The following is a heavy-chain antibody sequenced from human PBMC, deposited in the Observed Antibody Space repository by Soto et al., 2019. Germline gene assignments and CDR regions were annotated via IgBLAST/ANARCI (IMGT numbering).Heavy chain of an antibody. J-gene: IGHJ6*02. D-gene: IGHD3-16*02. CDR3: ARKGVITFGGVIDYYYGMDV. CDR2: IIPIFGTA. Sequence: SVKVSCKASGGTFCSYAISWVRQAPGQGLEWMGGIIPIFGTANYAQKFQGRVTITADESTSTAYMELSSMRSEDTPVYYCARKGVITFGGVIDYYYGMDVWGQGTTVTAP. CDR1: GGTFCSYA. V-gene: IGHV1-69*13.